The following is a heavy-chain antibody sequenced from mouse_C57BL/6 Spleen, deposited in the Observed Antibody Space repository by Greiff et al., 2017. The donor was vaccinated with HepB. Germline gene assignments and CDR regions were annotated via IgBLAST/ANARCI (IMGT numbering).Heavy chain of an antibody. J-gene: IGHJ2*01. CDR2: IYPGDGDT. V-gene: IGHV1-82*01. CDR3: ARGGGNYGY. Sequence: QVQLQQSGPELVKPGASVKISCKASGYAFSSSWMNWVKQRPGKGLEWIGRIYPGDGDTNYNGKFKGKATLTADKSSSTAYMQRSSLTSEDSAVYFCARGGGNYGYWGQGTTLTVSS. CDR1: GYAFSSSW. D-gene: IGHD2-1*01.